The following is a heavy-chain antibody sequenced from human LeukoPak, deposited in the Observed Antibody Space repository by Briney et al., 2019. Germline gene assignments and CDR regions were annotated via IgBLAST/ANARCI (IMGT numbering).Heavy chain of an antibody. J-gene: IGHJ5*02. CDR1: GGSISSGSYY. V-gene: IGHV4-61*02. CDR2: IYTSGST. D-gene: IGHD4-17*01. Sequence: SETLSLTCTVSGGSISSGSYYWSWIRQPAGKGLEWIGRIYTSGSTNYNPSLKSRVTISVDTSKNQFSLKLSSVTAADTAVYYCARATHTVTTQGWFDPWGQGTLVTVSS. CDR3: ARATHTVTTQGWFDP.